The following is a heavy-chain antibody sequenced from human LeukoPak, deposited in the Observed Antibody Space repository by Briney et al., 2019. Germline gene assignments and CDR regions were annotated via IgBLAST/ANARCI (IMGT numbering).Heavy chain of an antibody. V-gene: IGHV4-38-2*02. D-gene: IGHD3-22*01. CDR1: GYSISSGYY. CDR3: ARVDSSGYYYY. CDR2: IYHSGST. Sequence: SETPSLTCTVSGYSISSGYYWGWIRQPPGKGLEWIGSIYHSGSTYYNPSLKSRVTISVDTSKNQFSLKLSSVTAADTVVYYCARVDSSGYYYYWGQGTLVAVSS. J-gene: IGHJ4*02.